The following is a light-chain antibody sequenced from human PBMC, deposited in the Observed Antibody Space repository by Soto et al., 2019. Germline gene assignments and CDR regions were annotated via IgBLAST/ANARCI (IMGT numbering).Light chain of an antibody. V-gene: IGLV2-14*01. CDR2: EVS. CDR3: SSYTSSSTLGV. CDR1: SSDVGGYNY. Sequence: QSALTQPASVSGSPGQSITISCTGTSSDVGGYNYVSWYQQHPGKAPKLMIYEVSNRPSGVSNRFSGSKSCNTASLTISGLQAEDEGDDYCSSYTSSSTLGVFGGGTKLTVL. J-gene: IGLJ2*01.